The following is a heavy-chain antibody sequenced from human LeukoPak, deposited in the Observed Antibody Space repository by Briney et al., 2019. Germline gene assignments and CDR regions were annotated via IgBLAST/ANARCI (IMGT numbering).Heavy chain of an antibody. V-gene: IGHV3-23*01. CDR1: GFTFSSYA. CDR3: AKDQWELLHFDY. D-gene: IGHD1-26*01. CDR2: ISGSGGST. Sequence: PGGSLRLSCAASGFTFSSYAMSWVRQAPGKGLEWVLAISGSGGSTYYADSVKGRFTISRDNSKNTLYLQMNSLRAEDTAVYYCAKDQWELLHFDYWGQGTLVTVSS. J-gene: IGHJ4*02.